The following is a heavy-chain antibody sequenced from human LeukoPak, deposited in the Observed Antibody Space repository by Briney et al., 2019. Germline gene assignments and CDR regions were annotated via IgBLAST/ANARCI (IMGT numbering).Heavy chain of an antibody. Sequence: GGSLRLSCAASGFTFSSYSMNWVRQAPGKGLEWVGRIKSKTDGGTTDYAAPVKGRFTISRDDSKNTLYLQMNSLKTEDTAVYYCTTVATSSGWYRGIIDYWGQGTLVTVSS. CDR2: IKSKTDGGTT. D-gene: IGHD6-19*01. J-gene: IGHJ4*02. CDR1: GFTFSSYS. CDR3: TTVATSSGWYRGIIDY. V-gene: IGHV3-15*01.